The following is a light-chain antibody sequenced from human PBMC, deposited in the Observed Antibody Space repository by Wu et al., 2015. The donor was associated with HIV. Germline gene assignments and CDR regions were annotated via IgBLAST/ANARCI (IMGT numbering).Light chain of an antibody. CDR2: DAS. J-gene: IGKJ5*01. Sequence: EIVLTQSPVTLSLSPGERATLSCRASQSVSSSLAWYQQKPGQAPRLLMYDASNRATGIPARFSGSASGTDFALTISSLEPEDFAIYYCQQHYNWPLTFSRGTRLEIK. CDR1: QSVSSS. CDR3: QQHYNWPLT. V-gene: IGKV3-11*01.